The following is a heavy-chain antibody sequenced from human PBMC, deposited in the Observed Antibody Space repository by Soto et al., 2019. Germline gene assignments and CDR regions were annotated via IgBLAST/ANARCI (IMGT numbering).Heavy chain of an antibody. Sequence: PGGSLRLSCAASGFTVSSNYMSWVRQAPGKGLEWVSVIYSGGTTYYADSVKGRFTISRDNSKNTLYLQMNSLRAEDTAVYYCAKVDDFWSGRPDRYYYYYGMDVWGQGTTVTV. CDR2: IYSGGTT. CDR3: AKVDDFWSGRPDRYYYYYGMDV. V-gene: IGHV3-66*01. D-gene: IGHD3-3*01. CDR1: GFTVSSNY. J-gene: IGHJ6*01.